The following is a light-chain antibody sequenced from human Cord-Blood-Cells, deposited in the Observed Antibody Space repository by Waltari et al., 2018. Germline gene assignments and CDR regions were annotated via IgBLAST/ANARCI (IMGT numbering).Light chain of an antibody. J-gene: IGLJ1*01. Sequence: QSALTQPRSVSGSPGQSVTISCTGTSSDVGGYNYVSWYPQHPGKAPKLMIYDVSQRPSGVPDRFSGSKSGNTASLTISGLQAEDEADYYCCSYAGSYVYVFGTGTKVTVL. V-gene: IGLV2-11*01. CDR2: DVS. CDR3: CSYAGSYVYV. CDR1: SSDVGGYNY.